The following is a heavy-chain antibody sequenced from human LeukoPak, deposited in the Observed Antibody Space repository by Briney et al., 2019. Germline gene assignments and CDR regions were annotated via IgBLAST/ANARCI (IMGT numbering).Heavy chain of an antibody. CDR1: GGTFSSYA. J-gene: IGHJ4*02. Sequence: ASVKVTCKASGGTFSSYAISWVRQAPGQGLEWMGRIIPILGIANYAQKFQGRVTITADKSTSTAYMELSSLRSEDTAVYYCARDHSRTYYYDSSGYYSDYWGQGTLVTVSS. V-gene: IGHV1-69*04. CDR3: ARDHSRTYYYDSSGYYSDY. CDR2: IIPILGIA. D-gene: IGHD3-22*01.